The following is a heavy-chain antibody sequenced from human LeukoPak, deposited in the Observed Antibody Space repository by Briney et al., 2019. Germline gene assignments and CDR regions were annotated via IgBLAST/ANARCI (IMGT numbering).Heavy chain of an antibody. D-gene: IGHD4-17*01. J-gene: IGHJ3*02. Sequence: GASVKVSCKASGYTFTGYYMHWVRQAPGQGLEWMGWINPNSGGTNYAQKFQGRVTMTRETSISTAYMELSRLRSDDTAVYYCAGPHGDYVWVAFDIWGQGTMVTVSS. CDR3: AGPHGDYVWVAFDI. CDR2: INPNSGGT. V-gene: IGHV1-2*02. CDR1: GYTFTGYY.